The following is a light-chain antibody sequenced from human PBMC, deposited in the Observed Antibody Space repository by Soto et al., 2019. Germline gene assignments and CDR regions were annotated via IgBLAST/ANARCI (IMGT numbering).Light chain of an antibody. Sequence: EIVMTQSPATLSVFPGERATLSCRVSQSVSSNLAWYQQKPGQAPRLLIYGASTRATGIPARFSGSGSGTEFTLTISSLQSEDFAVYYCQQYNNWPPYTFGQRTKLEIK. V-gene: IGKV3-15*01. CDR3: QQYNNWPPYT. CDR1: QSVSSN. J-gene: IGKJ2*01. CDR2: GAS.